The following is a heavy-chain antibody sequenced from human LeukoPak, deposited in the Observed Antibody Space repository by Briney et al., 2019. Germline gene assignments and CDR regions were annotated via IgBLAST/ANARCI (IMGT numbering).Heavy chain of an antibody. V-gene: IGHV4-34*01. J-gene: IGHJ4*02. D-gene: IGHD6-19*01. Sequence: SETLSLTCAVYGGSFSGYYWSWIRQPPGKGLEWIGEINHSGSTNYNPSLKSRVTISVDTSKNQFSLKLGSVTAADTAVYYCARVGLSSGWYGDYWGQGTLVTVSS. CDR3: ARVGLSSGWYGDY. CDR2: INHSGST. CDR1: GGSFSGYY.